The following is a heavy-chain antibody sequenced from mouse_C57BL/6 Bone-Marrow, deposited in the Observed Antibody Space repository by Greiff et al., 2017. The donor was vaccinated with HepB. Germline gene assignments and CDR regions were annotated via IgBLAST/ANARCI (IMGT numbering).Heavy chain of an antibody. J-gene: IGHJ3*01. D-gene: IGHD2-2*01. CDR3: TPLLWLRRGTPSFAY. CDR1: GFNIKDDY. CDR2: IDPENGDT. V-gene: IGHV14-4*01. Sequence: EVQGVESGAELVRPGASVKLSCTASGFNIKDDYMHWVKQRPEQGLEWIGWIDPENGDTEYASKFQGKATITADTSSNTAYLQLSSLTSEDTAVYYCTPLLWLRRGTPSFAYWGQGTLVTVSA.